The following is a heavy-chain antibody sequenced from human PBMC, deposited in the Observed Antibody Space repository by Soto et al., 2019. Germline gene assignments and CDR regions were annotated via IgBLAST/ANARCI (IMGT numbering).Heavy chain of an antibody. Sequence: PGESLKISCKGSGYSFTSYWIGWVRQMPGKGLEWMGIIYPGDSDTRYSPSFQGQVTISADKSISTAYLQWSSLKASDTAMYYCARTPLLWFGESSWFDPWGQGTLVTVSS. CDR1: GYSFTSYW. D-gene: IGHD3-10*01. V-gene: IGHV5-51*01. CDR2: IYPGDSDT. CDR3: ARTPLLWFGESSWFDP. J-gene: IGHJ5*02.